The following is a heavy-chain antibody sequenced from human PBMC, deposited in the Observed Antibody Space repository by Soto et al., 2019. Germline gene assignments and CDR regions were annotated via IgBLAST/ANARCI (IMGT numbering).Heavy chain of an antibody. Sequence: ASVKVSCKASGYTFTSYGISWVRQAPGQGLEWMGWISAYNGNTNYAQKLQGRVTMTTDTSTSTAYMELRSLRSDDTAVYYCRYYDFWGGAPSYYYGMDVWGQGTTVTVSS. CDR2: ISAYNGNT. CDR3: RYYDFWGGAPSYYYGMDV. D-gene: IGHD3-3*01. J-gene: IGHJ6*02. CDR1: GYTFTSYG. V-gene: IGHV1-18*04.